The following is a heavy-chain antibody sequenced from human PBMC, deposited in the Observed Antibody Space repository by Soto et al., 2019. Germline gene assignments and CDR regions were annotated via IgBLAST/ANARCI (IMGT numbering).Heavy chain of an antibody. J-gene: IGHJ4*02. V-gene: IGHV3-23*01. CDR1: GFTFSTYA. CDR2: ISTNSGTT. D-gene: IGHD1-7*01. Sequence: GSLRLSCAASGFTFSTYAMTWVRQAPGKGLERVSSISTNSGTTSYADSVKGRFTISRDNSKNTLYLQMNSLRAEDTAVYYCAKKLPGGREFDYWGQGXLVTVYS. CDR3: AKKLPGGREFDY.